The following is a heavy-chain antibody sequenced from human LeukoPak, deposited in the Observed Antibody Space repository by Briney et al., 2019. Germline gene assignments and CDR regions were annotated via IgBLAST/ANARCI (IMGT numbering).Heavy chain of an antibody. CDR3: TREYSSSSGRAFDI. Sequence: GGSLRLSCAASGFTFRSYWMHWVRHAPGKGLVWVSRINSDGTATTYADSVKGRFTFSRDNAKNTLYLQMNSLRAEDTAVYYCTREYSSSSGRAFDIWGQGTMVIVSS. D-gene: IGHD6-6*01. CDR1: GFTFRSYW. J-gene: IGHJ3*02. CDR2: INSDGTAT. V-gene: IGHV3-74*01.